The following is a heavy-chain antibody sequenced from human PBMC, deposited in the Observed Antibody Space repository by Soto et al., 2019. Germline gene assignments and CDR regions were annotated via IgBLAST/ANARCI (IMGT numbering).Heavy chain of an antibody. J-gene: IGHJ5*02. CDR1: GFSLSTKGVG. V-gene: IGHV2-5*02. Sequence: QITLKESGPPLVNPPQTLTLTCNFSGFSLSTKGVGVGWISQPPGKALECLGNIYWDDDKRYRPSLNNRITITKDPTKNQVVLTMTNEYSVDTGTYVCSHLYAESGYYWRDDPVGHCSRFTASS. CDR3: SHLYAESGYYWRDDP. D-gene: IGHD5-12*01. CDR2: IYWDDDK.